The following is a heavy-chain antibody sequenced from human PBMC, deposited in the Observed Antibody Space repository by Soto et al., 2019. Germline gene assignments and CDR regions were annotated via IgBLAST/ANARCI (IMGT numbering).Heavy chain of an antibody. CDR3: SGVGSSSWYRGNAFDI. CDR1: GGTFSSYT. CDR2: IIPILGIA. V-gene: IGHV1-69*02. D-gene: IGHD6-13*01. Sequence: ASVKVSCKASGGTFSSYTISWVRQAPGQGLEWMGRIIPILGIANYAQKFQGRVTITADKSTSTAYMELSSLRSEDTAVYYCSGVGSSSWYRGNAFDIWGQGTMVTVSS. J-gene: IGHJ3*02.